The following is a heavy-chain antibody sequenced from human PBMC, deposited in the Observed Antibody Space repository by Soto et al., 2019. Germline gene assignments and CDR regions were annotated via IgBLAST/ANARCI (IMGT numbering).Heavy chain of an antibody. V-gene: IGHV1-69*12. D-gene: IGHD1-7*01. CDR1: GGTFSSYA. CDR2: IIPIFGTA. Sequence: QVQLVQSGAEVKKPGSSVKVSCKASGGTFSSYAISWVRQAPGQGLEWMGGIIPIFGTANYAQKFQGRVTLTADDSTSKAYMELSSLRSEDTAVYYCAGPPELTRIYYYYGMDVWGQGTTVTVSS. CDR3: AGPPELTRIYYYYGMDV. J-gene: IGHJ6*02.